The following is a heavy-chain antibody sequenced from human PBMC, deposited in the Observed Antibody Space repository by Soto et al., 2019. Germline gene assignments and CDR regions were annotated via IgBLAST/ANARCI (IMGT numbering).Heavy chain of an antibody. J-gene: IGHJ4*02. CDR1: GYTFTSYD. CDR2: MNPSSGNT. Sequence: QVQLVQSGAEVKKPGASVKVSCKASGYTFTSYDFNWVRQAPGQGLEWMGWMNPSSGNTGYAQKFQGRVTMTRDPSISTAYMELSSLRSEDTAVYYCARGPRNWGVDYWGQGTLVIVSS. D-gene: IGHD7-27*01. V-gene: IGHV1-8*01. CDR3: ARGPRNWGVDY.